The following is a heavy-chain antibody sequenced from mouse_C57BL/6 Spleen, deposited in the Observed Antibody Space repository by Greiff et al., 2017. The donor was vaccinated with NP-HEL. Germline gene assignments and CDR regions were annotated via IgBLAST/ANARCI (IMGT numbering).Heavy chain of an antibody. CDR3: ANYYGSSYWYFDV. J-gene: IGHJ1*03. V-gene: IGHV1-82*01. Sequence: VQLQQSGPELVKPGASVKISCKASGYDFSSSWMNWVKQRPGKGLEWIGRIYPGDGDTNYNGKFKGKATLTADKSSSTAYMQLSSLTSEDSAVYFCANYYGSSYWYFDVWGTGTTVTVSS. CDR2: IYPGDGDT. CDR1: GYDFSSSW. D-gene: IGHD1-1*01.